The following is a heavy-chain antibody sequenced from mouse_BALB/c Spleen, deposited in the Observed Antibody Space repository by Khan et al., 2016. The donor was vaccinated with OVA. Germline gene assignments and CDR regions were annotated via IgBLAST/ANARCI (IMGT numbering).Heavy chain of an antibody. J-gene: IGHJ2*01. CDR1: GYSITSGYA. D-gene: IGHD1-1*01. CDR2: ISYSGGT. Sequence: EVQLQESGPGLVKPSQSLSLTCTVTGYSITSGYAWNWIRQFPGNKLEWMGYISYSGGTSCNPSLKSRISITRDTSKNQFFLQLNSVTTEDTATYYCARGNYYGYYFDYWGQGTTLTVSS. V-gene: IGHV3-2*02. CDR3: ARGNYYGYYFDY.